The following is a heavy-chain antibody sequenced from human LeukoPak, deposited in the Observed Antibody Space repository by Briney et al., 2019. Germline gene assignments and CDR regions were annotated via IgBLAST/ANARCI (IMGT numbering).Heavy chain of an antibody. Sequence: SETLSLTCTVSGGSISTYYWSWIRQSPGRGLEWIGYIYYSGSTNYNPSLKSRVTMSVDTSKNQFSLKLTSVTAADTAVYYCAREYSYYYYYGMDVWGQGTTVTVSS. V-gene: IGHV4-59*12. CDR2: IYYSGST. CDR1: GGSISTYY. J-gene: IGHJ6*02. CDR3: AREYSYYYYYGMDV. D-gene: IGHD5-18*01.